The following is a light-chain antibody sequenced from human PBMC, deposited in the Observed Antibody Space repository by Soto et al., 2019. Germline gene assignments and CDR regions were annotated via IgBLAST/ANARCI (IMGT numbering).Light chain of an antibody. V-gene: IGKV3-20*01. CDR3: QKYGSSPLIS. CDR1: QSVSSSY. CDR2: GAS. J-gene: IGKJ5*01. Sequence: VSRQSPDTLSLSPGERATLSCRASQSVSSSYLAWYQQKPGQAPRLLIYGASSRATGIPDRFSGSGSGTDFTLTISRLEPEDFAVYYCQKYGSSPLISFGQGTRLEIK.